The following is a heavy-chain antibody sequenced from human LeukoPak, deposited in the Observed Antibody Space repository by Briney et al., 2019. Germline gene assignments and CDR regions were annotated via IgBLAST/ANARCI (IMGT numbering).Heavy chain of an antibody. D-gene: IGHD5-12*01. CDR2: ISGSGGST. CDR1: GFTFSSYA. J-gene: IGHJ4*02. V-gene: IGHV3-23*01. Sequence: HAGESLRLSCAASGFTFSSYAMSWVRQAPGKGLEWVSAISGSGGSTYYADSVKGRFTISRDNSKNTLYLQMNSLRAEDTAVYYCAKGDLYSGYDLTLQGFDYWGQGTLVTVSS. CDR3: AKGDLYSGYDLTLQGFDY.